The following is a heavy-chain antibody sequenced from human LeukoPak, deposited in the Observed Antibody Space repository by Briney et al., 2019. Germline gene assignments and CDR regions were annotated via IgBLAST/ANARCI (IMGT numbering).Heavy chain of an antibody. D-gene: IGHD2-15*01. CDR2: IYTSGST. V-gene: IGHV4-4*07. J-gene: IGHJ5*02. Sequence: SETLSLTCTVSGGSISSYYWSWIRQPAGKGLEWIGRIYTSGSTNYNPSLKSRVTMSVDTSKNQFSLKLSSVTAADTAVYYCARIATGYCSGGSCYSGYNWSDPWGQGTLVTVSS. CDR1: GGSISSYY. CDR3: ARIATGYCSGGSCYSGYNWSDP.